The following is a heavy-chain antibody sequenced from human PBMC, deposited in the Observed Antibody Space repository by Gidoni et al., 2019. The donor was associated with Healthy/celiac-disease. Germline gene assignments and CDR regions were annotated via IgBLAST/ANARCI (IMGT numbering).Heavy chain of an antibody. V-gene: IGHV3-23*04. D-gene: IGHD2-15*01. CDR2: ISGSGGST. Sequence: EVQLVESGGGLVQPGGSLRLSCAAAGFTFSSYAMSWVRQAPGKGLEWVSAISGSGGSTYYADSVKGRFTISRDNSKNTLYLQMNSLRAEDTAVYYCAKDLRGYCSGGSCYFRGWGQGTLVTVSS. CDR1: GFTFSSYA. CDR3: AKDLRGYCSGGSCYFRG. J-gene: IGHJ4*02.